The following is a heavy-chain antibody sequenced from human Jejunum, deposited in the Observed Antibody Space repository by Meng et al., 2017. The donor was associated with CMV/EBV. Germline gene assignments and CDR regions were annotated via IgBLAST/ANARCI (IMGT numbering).Heavy chain of an antibody. V-gene: IGHV3-21*01. CDR2: ISGSSTYI. CDR1: GFTFTSYS. CDR3: ARAIDYGDPNWFDP. J-gene: IGHJ5*02. Sequence: GFTFTSYSITWVRQAPGKGLEWLSYISGSSTYIYHAASVKGRFTISRDNAKNSVYLQMNRLRAEDTAVYYCARAIDYGDPNWFDPWGQGTRVTVSS. D-gene: IGHD4-17*01.